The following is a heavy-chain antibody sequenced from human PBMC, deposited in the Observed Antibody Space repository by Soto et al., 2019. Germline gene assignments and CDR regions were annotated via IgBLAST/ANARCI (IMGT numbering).Heavy chain of an antibody. CDR3: ARECTGYSGYDPSGYFDY. J-gene: IGHJ4*02. Sequence: QVQLVHSGAEVKKPGSSVKVSCKASGGTFSSYTISWVRQAPGQGLEWMGRIIPIRGIANYAQKFQGRGTITSDKSTSTAYMELSSLRSAATAVYYCARECTGYSGYDPSGYFDYWGQGTLVTVSS. CDR2: IIPIRGIA. V-gene: IGHV1-69*04. CDR1: GGTFSSYT. D-gene: IGHD5-12*01.